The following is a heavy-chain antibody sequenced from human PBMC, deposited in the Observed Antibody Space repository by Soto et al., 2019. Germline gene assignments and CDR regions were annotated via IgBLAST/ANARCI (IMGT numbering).Heavy chain of an antibody. D-gene: IGHD3-3*01. CDR2: IYWDDDK. V-gene: IGHV2-5*02. J-gene: IGHJ4*02. Sequence: SGPTLVNPTQTLTLXCTVSGFSLSTSGVGVGWIRQPPGKALEWLALIYWDDDKRYSPSLKSRLTITKDTSKNQVVLTMTNMDPVDTATYYCARLLRPEYYFDYWGQGTLVTVSS. CDR1: GFSLSTSGVG. CDR3: ARLLRPEYYFDY.